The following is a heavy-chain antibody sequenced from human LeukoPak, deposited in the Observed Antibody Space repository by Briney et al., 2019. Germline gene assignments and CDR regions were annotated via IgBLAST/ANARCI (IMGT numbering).Heavy chain of an antibody. V-gene: IGHV3-7*01. J-gene: IGHJ4*02. D-gene: IGHD2-15*01. CDR3: ARVGYCSGGYYYYEDY. CDR1: GFTFSNHW. CDR2: IMQDGSEK. Sequence: GGSLRLSCAASGFTFSNHWMSWVRQAPGKGLEWVANIMQDGSEKYYVDSVKGRFTISRDNAKKSLYLQMISLRAEDTAVYYCARVGYCSGGYYYYEDYWGQGTLVTVSS.